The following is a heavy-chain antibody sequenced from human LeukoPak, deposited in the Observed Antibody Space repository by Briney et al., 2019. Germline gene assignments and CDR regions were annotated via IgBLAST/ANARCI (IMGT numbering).Heavy chain of an antibody. D-gene: IGHD3-3*01. V-gene: IGHV1-69*04. CDR3: AGPLEFGIFGVVTTPPDV. Sequence: SVEVSCKASGGTFSSYAISWVRQAPGQGLEWMGRIIPIFGIANYAQKFQGRVTITADKSTSTAYMELSSLRSEDTAVYYCAGPLEFGIFGVVTTPPDVWGQGTTVTVSS. CDR1: GGTFSSYA. CDR2: IIPIFGIA. J-gene: IGHJ6*02.